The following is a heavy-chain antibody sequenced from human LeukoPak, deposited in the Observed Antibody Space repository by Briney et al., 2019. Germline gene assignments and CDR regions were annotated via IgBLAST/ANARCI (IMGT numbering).Heavy chain of an antibody. CDR2: IFSGGSM. Sequence: GGSLRLSCAASGFTINIHYLSWVRQAPGKGLEWVSVIFSGGSMYYTDSVKGRFTISRDTSENTVYLQMSSLRADDTAVYYCASRYCSGWTCAENIWGQGTMVTVSS. D-gene: IGHD2-15*01. CDR1: GFTINIHY. J-gene: IGHJ3*02. V-gene: IGHV3-66*01. CDR3: ASRYCSGWTCAENI.